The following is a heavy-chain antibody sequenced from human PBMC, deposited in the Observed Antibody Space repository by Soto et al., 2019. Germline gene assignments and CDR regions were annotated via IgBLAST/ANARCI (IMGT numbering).Heavy chain of an antibody. D-gene: IGHD1-7*01. CDR3: ARDAGTTIFNWFDP. V-gene: IGHV1-69*13. J-gene: IGHJ5*02. CDR1: GGTFSSYA. CDR2: IIPIFGTA. Sequence: SVKVSFKASGGTFSSYAISWLRQAPGQGLEWMGGIIPIFGTANYAQKFQGRVTITADESTSTAYMELSSLRSEDTAVYYCARDAGTTIFNWFDPWGQGTLVTVSS.